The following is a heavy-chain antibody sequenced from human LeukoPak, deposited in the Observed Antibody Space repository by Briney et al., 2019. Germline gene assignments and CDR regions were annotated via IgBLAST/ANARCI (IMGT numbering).Heavy chain of an antibody. D-gene: IGHD3-10*01. V-gene: IGHV4-59*01. CDR1: GGSISSYY. J-gene: IGHJ6*04. Sequence: SETLSLTCTVSGGSISSYYWSWIRQPPGKGLEWIGYIYYSGSTNYNPSLKSRVTISVDTSKNQFSLKLSSVTAADTAVYYCARDLDGSATNWFDPWGKGTTVTVSS. CDR3: ARDLDGSATNWFDP. CDR2: IYYSGST.